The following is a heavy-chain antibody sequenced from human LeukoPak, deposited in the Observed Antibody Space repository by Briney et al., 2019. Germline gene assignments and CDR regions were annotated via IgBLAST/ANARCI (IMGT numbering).Heavy chain of an antibody. Sequence: ASVKVSCKASGYTFNNYAIHWVRQAPGQRLEWMGWINAGNGNTKYSQKFQGRVTITRDTSASTAYMDLSSLRSEDTAVYYCARDLYSITWLEFDYWGQGTLVTVSS. J-gene: IGHJ4*02. CDR3: ARDLYSITWLEFDY. CDR1: GYTFNNYA. CDR2: INAGNGNT. V-gene: IGHV1-3*01. D-gene: IGHD6-13*01.